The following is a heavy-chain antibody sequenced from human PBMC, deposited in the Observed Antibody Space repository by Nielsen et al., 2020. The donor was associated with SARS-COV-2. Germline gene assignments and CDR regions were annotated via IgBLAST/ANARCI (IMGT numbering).Heavy chain of an antibody. Sequence: GESLKISCAASGFTFSSYAMSWVRQAPGKGLEWVSAISGSGGSTYYADSVKGRFTISRDNSKNTLYLQMNSLRAEDTAVYYCARDYGDYDYWGQGTLVTVSS. J-gene: IGHJ4*02. CDR2: ISGSGGST. CDR1: GFTFSSYA. CDR3: ARDYGDYDY. D-gene: IGHD4-17*01. V-gene: IGHV3-23*01.